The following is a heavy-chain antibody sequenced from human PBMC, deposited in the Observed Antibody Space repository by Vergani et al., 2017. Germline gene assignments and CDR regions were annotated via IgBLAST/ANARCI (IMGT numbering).Heavy chain of an antibody. CDR3: ARVGEAGTWGALFYLDY. V-gene: IGHV4-38-2*01. CDR2: IYHSGST. J-gene: IGHJ4*02. Sequence: QVQLQESGPGLVKPSETLSLTCAVSGYSISSGYYWGWIRQPPGKGLEWIGSIYHSGSTYYNPSLKSRVTISVDTSKNQFSLKLSSVTAADTAVYYCARVGEAGTWGALFYLDYWGQGTLVTVSS. D-gene: IGHD6-13*01. CDR1: GYSISSGYY.